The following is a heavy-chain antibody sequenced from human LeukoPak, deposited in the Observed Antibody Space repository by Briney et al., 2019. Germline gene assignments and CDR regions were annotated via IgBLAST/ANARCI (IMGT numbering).Heavy chain of an antibody. D-gene: IGHD3-16*01. CDR3: ARQGGAPDY. CDR1: GGSISSYY. CDR2: IYYNGDT. J-gene: IGHJ4*02. V-gene: IGHV4-59*08. Sequence: PSETLSLTCTVAGGSISSYYWSWIRQPPGKGLEWIGYIYYNGDTNYNPSLKSRVTISVDTSKNQFSLKLSSVTAADTAVYYCARQGGAPDYWGQGTLVTVSS.